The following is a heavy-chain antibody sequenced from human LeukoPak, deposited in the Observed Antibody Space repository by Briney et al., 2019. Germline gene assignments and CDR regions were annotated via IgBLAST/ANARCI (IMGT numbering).Heavy chain of an antibody. CDR3: ARVPGKSSGWYPFDY. CDR1: GFTFSSYG. V-gene: IGHV3-30*02. J-gene: IGHJ4*02. D-gene: IGHD6-19*01. CDR2: IRYDGSNK. Sequence: GGSLRLSCAASGFTFSSYGMHWVRQAPGKGLEWVAFIRYDGSNKYYADSVKGRFTISRDNSKNTLYLQMNSLRAEGTAVYYCARVPGKSSGWYPFDYWGQGTLVTVSS.